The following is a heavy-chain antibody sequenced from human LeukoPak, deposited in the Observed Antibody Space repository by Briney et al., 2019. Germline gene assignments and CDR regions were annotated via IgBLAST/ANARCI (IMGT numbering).Heavy chain of an antibody. CDR2: INQDGSER. CDR3: ARDSYRALEY. Sequence: PGGSLRLSCAVSGFTFSSHWMNWVRQAPGKGLEWVAHINQDGSERYYVDSVKGRFTISRDNAKNSLYLQMNSLRDEDTAVYYCARDSYRALEYWGQGNLVTVSS. J-gene: IGHJ4*02. D-gene: IGHD1-14*01. V-gene: IGHV3-7*01. CDR1: GFTFSSHW.